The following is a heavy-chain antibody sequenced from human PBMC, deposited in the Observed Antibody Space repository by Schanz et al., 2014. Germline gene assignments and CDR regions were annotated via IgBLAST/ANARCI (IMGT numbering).Heavy chain of an antibody. Sequence: QLQLQESGSGLVKPSQTLSLTCTVSGGSIRGYYCSWIRQPPGKGLEWIGYVHSSGSTNYNSSLNGGATISVDTSKTRSPLKWSLVTAADTAVYYCARHLPGGYNNHGWFDPWGQGTLVTVSS. CDR3: ARHLPGGYNNHGWFDP. J-gene: IGHJ5*02. CDR2: VHSSGST. CDR1: GGSIRGYY. V-gene: IGHV4-59*08. D-gene: IGHD4-4*01.